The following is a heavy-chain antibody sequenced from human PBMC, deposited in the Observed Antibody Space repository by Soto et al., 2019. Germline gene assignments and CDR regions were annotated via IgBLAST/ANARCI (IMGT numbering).Heavy chain of an antibody. Sequence: GESLKISCKGSGYRFSSNYISWVRQVPGKGLEWMGRIDPSDSYTTYSPSFQGHVTISADKSISTAYLQWSSLKASDTAMYYCARQDYDFWSGSTHYYYGMDVWGQGTTVTVSS. J-gene: IGHJ6*02. D-gene: IGHD3-3*01. CDR1: GYRFSSNY. CDR3: ARQDYDFWSGSTHYYYGMDV. CDR2: IDPSDSYT. V-gene: IGHV5-10-1*01.